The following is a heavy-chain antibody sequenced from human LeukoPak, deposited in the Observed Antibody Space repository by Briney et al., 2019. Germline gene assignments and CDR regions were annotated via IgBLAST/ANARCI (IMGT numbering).Heavy chain of an antibody. D-gene: IGHD2-15*01. CDR3: ARMSCSGGSYHGYYYYGMDV. CDR1: GGSISIISYY. V-gene: IGHV4-39*01. CDR2: IYYSGAT. Sequence: PSETLSLTCTVSGGSISIISYYWGWIRQPPGKGLEWIGSIYYSGATYYNPSLKGRLTISVDTSQTQFSLKLSSVTAADTAVYYCARMSCSGGSYHGYYYYGMDVWGQGTTVTVSS. J-gene: IGHJ6*02.